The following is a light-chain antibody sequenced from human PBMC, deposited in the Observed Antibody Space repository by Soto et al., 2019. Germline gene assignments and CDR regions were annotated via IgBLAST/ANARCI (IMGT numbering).Light chain of an antibody. CDR2: DAS. CDR1: QSVTTY. V-gene: IGKV3-11*01. CDR3: QQRSNWPPIIT. Sequence: EITLTQSPATLSLSPGERASLSCRASQSVTTYLAWYQHKPGQPPRLLIYDASTRATGIPDRFGGSGSGTDFTLTISSLEPEDFGVYYCQQRSNWPPIITFGPGTKVDL. J-gene: IGKJ3*01.